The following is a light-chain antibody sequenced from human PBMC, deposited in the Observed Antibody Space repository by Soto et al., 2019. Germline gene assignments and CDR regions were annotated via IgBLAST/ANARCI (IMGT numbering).Light chain of an antibody. CDR1: SSDIGDYTY. Sequence: QLVLTQPASVSRSPGQSITISCTGTSSDIGDYTYVSWYQQHPGKAPKLLILDVSDRPSGVSVRFSGSKSGNTASLTISGLQAEDEADYYCSSYTSNATLLFGGGTKLTVL. CDR2: DVS. J-gene: IGLJ2*01. V-gene: IGLV2-14*03. CDR3: SSYTSNATLL.